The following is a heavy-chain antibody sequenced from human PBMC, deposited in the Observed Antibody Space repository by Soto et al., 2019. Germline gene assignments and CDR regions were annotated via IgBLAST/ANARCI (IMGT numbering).Heavy chain of an antibody. J-gene: IGHJ4*02. CDR1: GFTFSGSA. D-gene: IGHD6-13*01. V-gene: IGHV3-73*01. CDR3: TRHAAPGIAAD. CDR2: IRGKANSFAT. Sequence: EVPLVESGGGLVQPGGSLKLSCAASGFTFSGSAMHWVRQASGKGLEWVGRIRGKANSFATAYAASVKGRFTISRDDSKNTAYLQMNSLKTEDTAVYSCTRHAAPGIAADWGQGALVSVSS.